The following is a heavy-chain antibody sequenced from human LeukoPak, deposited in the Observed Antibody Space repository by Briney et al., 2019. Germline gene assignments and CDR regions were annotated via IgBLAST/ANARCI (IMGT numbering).Heavy chain of an antibody. J-gene: IGHJ4*02. CDR2: IKQDGSEK. Sequence: GSLRLSCAASGFPFSIYWMSWVRQAPGKGLEWVANIKQDGSEKYYVDSVKGRFTISRDNAKNSLYLQMDSLRAEDTAVYYCARDMNFDYWGQGTLVTVSS. D-gene: IGHD3-16*01. CDR3: ARDMNFDY. CDR1: GFPFSIYW. V-gene: IGHV3-7*01.